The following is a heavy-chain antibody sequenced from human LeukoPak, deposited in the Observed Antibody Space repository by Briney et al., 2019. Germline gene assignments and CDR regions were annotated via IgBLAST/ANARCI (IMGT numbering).Heavy chain of an antibody. V-gene: IGHV1-8*01. D-gene: IGHD3-10*01. CDR3: ARGLRWYNSGIGY. J-gene: IGHJ4*02. CDR1: GYTFTSYD. CDR2: MSPNSGNT. Sequence: ASVKVSCKASGYTFTSYDINWVRQATGQGLGWMGWMSPNSGNTGYAQKFQGRVTMTRNTSISTAYMELSSLRSEDTAVYYCARGLRWYNSGIGYWGQGTLVTVSS.